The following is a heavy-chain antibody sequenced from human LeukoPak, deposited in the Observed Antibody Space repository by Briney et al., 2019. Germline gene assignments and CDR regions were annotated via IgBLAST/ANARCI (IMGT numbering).Heavy chain of an antibody. CDR3: ARRGSYHRGYNWFDP. V-gene: IGHV4-39*01. CDR2: IYYSGST. D-gene: IGHD1-26*01. Sequence: PSETLSLTCTVSGGSISSSSYYWGWIRQPPGRGLEWIGNIYYSGSTYYNPSLKSRVTISVDTSKDHFSLKLSSVTAADTAVYYCARRGSYHRGYNWFDPWGQGTLVTVSS. J-gene: IGHJ5*02. CDR1: GGSISSSSYY.